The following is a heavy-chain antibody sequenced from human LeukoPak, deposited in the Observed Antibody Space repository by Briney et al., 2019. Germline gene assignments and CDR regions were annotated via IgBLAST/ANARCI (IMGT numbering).Heavy chain of an antibody. J-gene: IGHJ4*02. D-gene: IGHD3-10*01. V-gene: IGHV3-21*01. Sequence: SLRLSCAASGFTFSSYSMNWVRQAPRHRLEWVSSISSSSSYIYYADSVKGRFTISRDNANNSLYLQMNSLRAEDTAVYYCARHQGTIDYWGQGTLVTVSS. CDR1: GFTFSSYS. CDR3: ARHQGTIDY. CDR2: ISSSSSYI.